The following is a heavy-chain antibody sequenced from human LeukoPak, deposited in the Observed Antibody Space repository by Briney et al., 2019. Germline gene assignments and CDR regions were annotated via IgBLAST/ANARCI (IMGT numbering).Heavy chain of an antibody. CDR3: AKNGQSGFSFDP. CDR1: GGSISSSSYY. V-gene: IGHV4-39*07. Sequence: SETLSLTCTVSGGSISSSSYYWGWIRQPPGKGLEWIGSIYYSGSTYYNPSLKSRVTISADTSKNQFSLKLSSVTAADTAVYHCAKNGQSGFSFDPWGQGTLVTVSS. D-gene: IGHD1-26*01. J-gene: IGHJ5*02. CDR2: IYYSGST.